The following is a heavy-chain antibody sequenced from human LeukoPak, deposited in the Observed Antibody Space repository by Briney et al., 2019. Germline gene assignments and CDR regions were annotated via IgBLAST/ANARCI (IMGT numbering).Heavy chain of an antibody. D-gene: IGHD2-2*01. CDR1: GGPISITSDY. V-gene: IGHV4-39*01. J-gene: IGHJ4*02. CDR2: ISYSGST. Sequence: SETLSLTCAVSGGPISITSDYWGWIRQPPGKGLEWIGTISYSGSTYYNPSLKSRVTISVDTSKNQFSLKLNSVTAADTAVYHCARHWFHCSIAGCYYDSWGQGTLVTVSS. CDR3: ARHWFHCSIAGCYYDS.